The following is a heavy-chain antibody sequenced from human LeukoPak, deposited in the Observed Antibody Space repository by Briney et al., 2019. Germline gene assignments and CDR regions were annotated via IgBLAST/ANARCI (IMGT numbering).Heavy chain of an antibody. D-gene: IGHD3-22*01. CDR2: ISSSSGYI. J-gene: IGHJ4*02. CDR1: GFTFSRYN. CDR3: AREVYDSKFSLDN. Sequence: GGSLRLSWAASGFTFSRYNMNWVRQAPGKGLEWVSYISSSSGYIYYADLVKGRFTISRDNAKKSLYLQMNSLRAEDTAVYYCAREVYDSKFSLDNWGQGTLVTVSS. V-gene: IGHV3-21*01.